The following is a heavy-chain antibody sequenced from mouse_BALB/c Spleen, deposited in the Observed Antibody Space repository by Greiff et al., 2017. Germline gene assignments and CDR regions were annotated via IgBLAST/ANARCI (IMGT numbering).Heavy chain of an antibody. V-gene: IGHV5-12-1*01. CDR2: ISSGGGST. J-gene: IGHJ4*01. CDR3: ARWAMDY. CDR1: GFAFSSYD. Sequence: EGKLVESGGGLVKPGGSLKLSCAASGFAFSSYDMSWVRQTPEKRLEWVAYISSGGGSTYYPDTVKGRFTISRDNAKNTLYLQMSSLKSEDTAMYYCARWAMDYWGQGTSVTVSS.